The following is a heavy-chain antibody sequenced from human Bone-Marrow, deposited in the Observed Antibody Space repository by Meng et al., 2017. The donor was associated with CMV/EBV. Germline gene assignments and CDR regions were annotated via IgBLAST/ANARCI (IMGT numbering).Heavy chain of an antibody. Sequence: GESLKISCAASGFTFSSFWMHWVRQAPGKGLVWVSRINSDGSSSNYGDSVKGRFTISRDNAENTLYLQMNSLRAEDTAVYYCARDFYDFWSGYYTTGRDNWFDPWGQGTLVTVSS. CDR1: GFTFSSFW. CDR2: INSDGSSS. CDR3: ARDFYDFWSGYYTTGRDNWFDP. D-gene: IGHD3-3*01. V-gene: IGHV3-74*01. J-gene: IGHJ5*02.